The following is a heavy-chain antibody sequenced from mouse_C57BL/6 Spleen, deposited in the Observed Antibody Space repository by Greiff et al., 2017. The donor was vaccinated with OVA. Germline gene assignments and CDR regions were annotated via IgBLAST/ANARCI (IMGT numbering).Heavy chain of an antibody. D-gene: IGHD2-12*01. J-gene: IGHJ2*01. V-gene: IGHV1-59*01. Sequence: QVQLQQPGAELVRPGTSVKLSCKASGYTFTSYWMHWVKQRPGQGLEWIGVIDPSDSYTNYNQKFKGKATLTVDTSSSTAYMQLSSLTSEDSAVYYCARLDSCWGQGTTLTVSS. CDR2: IDPSDSYT. CDR1: GYTFTSYW. CDR3: ARLDSC.